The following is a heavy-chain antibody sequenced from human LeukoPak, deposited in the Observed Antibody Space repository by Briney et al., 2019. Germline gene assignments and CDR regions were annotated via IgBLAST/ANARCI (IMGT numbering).Heavy chain of an antibody. CDR3: ARDRNYGSGSSNPPFDC. D-gene: IGHD3-10*01. CDR2: IWYDGNNN. CDR1: GFTFSHYG. J-gene: IGHJ4*02. Sequence: GGSLRLSCAASGFTFSHYGMHWVRQAPGKGLEWVAVIWYDGNNNYYPDSVKGRFTISRDNSKNTLYLQMNSLRAEDTAVYYCARDRNYGSGSSNPPFDCWGQGTLVTVSS. V-gene: IGHV3-33*01.